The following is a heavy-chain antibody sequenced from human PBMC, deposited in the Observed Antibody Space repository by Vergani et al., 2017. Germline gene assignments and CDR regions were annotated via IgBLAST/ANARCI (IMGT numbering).Heavy chain of an antibody. CDR2: IYPADSDN. J-gene: IGHJ4*02. CDR3: ARHTTYTDS. D-gene: IGHD1-1*01. Sequence: EVELVQSGPEMRKPGESLKISCKGSEYSFGNYWIGWVRQMPGKGLEWMGIIYPADSDNRYRPPFQGQVTISADKSISTAFLQWDSLKASDTALYYCARHTTYTDSWGQGTLVTVSS. CDR1: EYSFGNYW. V-gene: IGHV5-51*01.